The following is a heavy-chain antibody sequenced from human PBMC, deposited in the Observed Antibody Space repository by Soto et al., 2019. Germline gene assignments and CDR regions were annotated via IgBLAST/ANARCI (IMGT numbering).Heavy chain of an antibody. CDR2: IKQDGSEK. CDR1: GFAFSGYW. D-gene: IGHD5-12*01. J-gene: IGHJ4*02. Sequence: EVQLVKSGGDLVQPGGSLRLSCAASGFAFSGYWMSWVRQAPGKGLEGVANIKQDGSEKYYVDSVKGRFTISRDNAKNSLYLQMNSLRVEDTAVYYCASATSVDAYWGQGTLVTVSS. V-gene: IGHV3-7*01. CDR3: ASATSVDAY.